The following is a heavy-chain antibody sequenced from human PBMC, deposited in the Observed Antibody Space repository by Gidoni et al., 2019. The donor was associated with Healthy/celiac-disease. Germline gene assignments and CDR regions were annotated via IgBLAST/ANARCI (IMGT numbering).Heavy chain of an antibody. Sequence: EVQLLESGGGLVQPGGSLRLSCAASGFTFSSYAMSWVRQAPGKGLEWVSAISGSGGSTYYADSVKGRFTISRDNSKNTLYLQMNSLRAEDTAVYYCAKGDDILTGYYSGFDYWGQGTLVTVSS. D-gene: IGHD3-9*01. J-gene: IGHJ4*02. CDR3: AKGDDILTGYYSGFDY. CDR2: ISGSGGST. CDR1: GFTFSSYA. V-gene: IGHV3-23*01.